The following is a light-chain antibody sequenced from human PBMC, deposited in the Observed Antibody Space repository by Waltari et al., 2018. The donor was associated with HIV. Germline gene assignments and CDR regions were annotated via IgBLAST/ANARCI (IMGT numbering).Light chain of an antibody. Sequence: EIVLTQSPATLSVSPGEAATLSCRASQSVGNNLAWYQKTPGLDPRVLMYGAFTRATGIPTRFSGSGSGTDFTLTISSLQSEEFAVYYCQHYNKGLRSFTFGPGTKVDI. J-gene: IGKJ3*01. CDR3: QHYNKGLRSFT. V-gene: IGKV3D-15*01. CDR2: GAF. CDR1: QSVGNN.